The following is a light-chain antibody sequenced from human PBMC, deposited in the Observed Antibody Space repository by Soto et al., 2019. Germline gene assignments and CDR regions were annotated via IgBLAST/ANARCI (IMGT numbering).Light chain of an antibody. CDR2: DVS. J-gene: IGLJ1*01. V-gene: IGLV2-14*03. Sequence: QSVLTQPASVSGSPGQSITISCTGTSSDVGAYNHVSWYQQLPGKAPKLMIHDVSNRPSGVSDRFSGSKSGNTASLTISGLQAEDEADYYCCSSTTSATYVFGTGTQVTVL. CDR1: SSDVGAYNH. CDR3: CSSTTSATYV.